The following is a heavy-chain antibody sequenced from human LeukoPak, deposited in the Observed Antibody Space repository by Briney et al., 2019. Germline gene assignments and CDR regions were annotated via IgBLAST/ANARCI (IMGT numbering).Heavy chain of an antibody. V-gene: IGHV4-31*03. CDR3: ARRGSSSWFDP. CDR1: GGSISSGGYY. J-gene: IGHJ5*02. Sequence: SETLPLTCTVSGGSISSGGYYWSWIRQHPGKGLEWIGYIYYSGSTYYNPSLKSRVTISVDTSKNQFSLKLSSVTAADTAVYYCARRGSSSWFDPWGQGTLVTVSS. D-gene: IGHD6-6*01. CDR2: IYYSGST.